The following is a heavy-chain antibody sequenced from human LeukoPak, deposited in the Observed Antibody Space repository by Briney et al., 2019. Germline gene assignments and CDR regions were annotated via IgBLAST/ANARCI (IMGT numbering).Heavy chain of an antibody. Sequence: PGGSLRLSCAASGFTFSSYAMHWVRQAPGKGLEWVAVISYDGSNKYYADSVKGRFTISRDNSKNTLYLQMNSLRAEDTAVYYCARDDGAEDYWGQGTLVTVSS. CDR2: ISYDGSNK. CDR3: ARDDGAEDY. J-gene: IGHJ4*02. V-gene: IGHV3-30-3*01. CDR1: GFTFSSYA. D-gene: IGHD4-17*01.